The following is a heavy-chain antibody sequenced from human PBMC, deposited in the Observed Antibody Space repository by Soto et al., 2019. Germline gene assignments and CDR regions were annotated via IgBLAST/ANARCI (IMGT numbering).Heavy chain of an antibody. J-gene: IGHJ6*02. CDR1: GFTFRTYT. Sequence: ILSCISSGFTFRTYTMNWVRQAPGKGLEWVSGIRGFSPYTFYAESVKGRFTISRDNAKNSLYLQMNSLRAEDTAVYYCARDRGYDAHDYYYNAMDVWGQGTTVTVSS. CDR2: IRGFSPYT. CDR3: ARDRGYDAHDYYYNAMDV. V-gene: IGHV3-21*01. D-gene: IGHD3-10*01.